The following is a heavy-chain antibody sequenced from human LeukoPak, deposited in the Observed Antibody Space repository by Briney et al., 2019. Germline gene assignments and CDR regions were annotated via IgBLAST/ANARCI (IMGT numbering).Heavy chain of an antibody. V-gene: IGHV4-61*05. Sequence: SETLSLTCTVSGGSISSSSYYWGWIRQPPGEGLEWIGYIYYSGSTNYNPSLKSRVTISVDTSKNQFSLKLSSVTAADTAVYYCARAPLQAIAAAGNFWFDPWGQGTLVTVSS. CDR1: GGSISSSSYY. J-gene: IGHJ5*02. CDR2: IYYSGST. CDR3: ARAPLQAIAAAGNFWFDP. D-gene: IGHD6-13*01.